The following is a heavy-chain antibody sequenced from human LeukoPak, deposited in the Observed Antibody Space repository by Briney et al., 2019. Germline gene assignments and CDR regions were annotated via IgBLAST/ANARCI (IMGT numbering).Heavy chain of an antibody. D-gene: IGHD3-22*01. V-gene: IGHV4-59*01. CDR2: IYYSGNT. Sequence: SDTLSLTCTVSGGSISSYYWSWIRQPPVKGLEWIGYIYYSGNTNYNPSLKSRVTISVDTSKNQFSLKLSSVTAADTAVYYCAREDSSGYFPDYWGQGTLVTVSS. CDR3: AREDSSGYFPDY. CDR1: GGSISSYY. J-gene: IGHJ4*02.